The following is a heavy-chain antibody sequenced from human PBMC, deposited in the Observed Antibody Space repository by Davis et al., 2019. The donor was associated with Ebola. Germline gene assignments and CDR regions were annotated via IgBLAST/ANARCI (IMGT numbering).Heavy chain of an antibody. Sequence: MPSQTLSLTCTVSAASISSYYWSWIRQPPGKGLEWIGYIYYSGSTNYNPSLKSRVTISVDTSKNQFSLKLSSVTAADTAVYYCARVRGIAAAGRRGERRFDYWGQGTLVTVSS. V-gene: IGHV4-59*01. CDR2: IYYSGST. D-gene: IGHD6-13*01. CDR3: ARVRGIAAAGRRGERRFDY. J-gene: IGHJ4*02. CDR1: AASISSYY.